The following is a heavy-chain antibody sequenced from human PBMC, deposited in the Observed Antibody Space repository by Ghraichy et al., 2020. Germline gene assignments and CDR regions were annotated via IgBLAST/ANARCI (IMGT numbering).Heavy chain of an antibody. J-gene: IGHJ4*02. V-gene: IGHV3-23*01. CDR3: EKGEDIIIRPAAIVDY. CDR2: ITGSGGST. CDR1: GFTFTNYA. Sequence: GGSLRLSCAASGFTFTNYAMSWVRQAPGKGLEWVSAITGSGGSTYYADSVKGRFTISRDNSKNTLYLQMSRLRAEDTAVYYCEKGEDIIIRPAAIVDYWGQGTLVTVSS. D-gene: IGHD2-2*01.